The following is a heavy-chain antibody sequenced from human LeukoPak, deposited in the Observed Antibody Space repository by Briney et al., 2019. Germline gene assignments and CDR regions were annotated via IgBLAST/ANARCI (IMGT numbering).Heavy chain of an antibody. Sequence: GGSLRLSCAASGFTFSSYSMNWVRQAPGKGLEWVSYISSSSSTIYYADSVKGRFTISRDSAKNSLYLQMNSLRAEDTAVYYCARGRPFDYWGQGTLVTVSS. J-gene: IGHJ4*02. CDR1: GFTFSSYS. CDR3: ARGRPFDY. V-gene: IGHV3-48*04. CDR2: ISSSSSTI.